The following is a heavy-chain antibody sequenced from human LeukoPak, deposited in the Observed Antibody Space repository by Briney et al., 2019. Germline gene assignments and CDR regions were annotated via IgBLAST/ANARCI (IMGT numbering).Heavy chain of an antibody. CDR2: IHHSGTA. CDR1: GRSINNGYF. CDR3: ARDRGALGATVPAIFAVNFFDS. D-gene: IGHD2-2*02. V-gene: IGHV4-38-2*02. Sequence: SETLSLTCTVSGRSINNGYFWGWIRPPPGKGLEWIASIHHSGTASYNPSLESRVTISVDTSKNQFSLRLSSVTAADTAVYYCARDRGALGATVPAIFAVNFFDSWGQGTLGTVSS. J-gene: IGHJ4*02.